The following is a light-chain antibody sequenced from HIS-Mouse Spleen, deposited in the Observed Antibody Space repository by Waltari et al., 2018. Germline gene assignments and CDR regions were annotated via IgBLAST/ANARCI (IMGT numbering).Light chain of an antibody. J-gene: IGLJ2*01. Sequence: QSALTQPRSVSGSPGQSVTITCTGTSSDVGGYNHVSWYQRHPGKAPKRMIYDVSKRPSGVPDRFSGSKSGNTASLTISGLQAEDEADYYCCSYAGSYTLVFGGGTKLTVL. CDR1: SSDVGGYNH. CDR3: CSYAGSYTLV. V-gene: IGLV2-11*01. CDR2: DVS.